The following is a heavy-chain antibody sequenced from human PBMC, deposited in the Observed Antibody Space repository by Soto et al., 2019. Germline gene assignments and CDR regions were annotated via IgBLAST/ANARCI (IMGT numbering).Heavy chain of an antibody. Sequence: SVKVSCKASGGTFSSYAFSWVRQAPGQGLEWMGGIIRIFHTPTYAQKFQGRVTITADESTSTAYMELITLRSDDTAVYYCVHRRDGYNSAFFDYWGQGTMVTVSS. V-gene: IGHV1-69*13. D-gene: IGHD5-12*01. CDR1: GGTFSSYA. CDR2: IIRIFHTP. CDR3: VHRRDGYNSAFFDY. J-gene: IGHJ4*03.